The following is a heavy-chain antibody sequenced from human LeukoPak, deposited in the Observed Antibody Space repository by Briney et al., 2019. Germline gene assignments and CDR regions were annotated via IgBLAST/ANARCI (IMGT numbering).Heavy chain of an antibody. CDR1: GYTFTGYY. J-gene: IGHJ5*02. CDR3: AREQWLATPGSVNWFDP. D-gene: IGHD6-19*01. CDR2: INSNSGGT. Sequence: ASVKVSCKASGYTFTGYYMHWVRQAPGQGLEWMGWINSNSGGTNYAQKFQGRVTMTRDTSISTAYMELSRLRSDDTAVYYCAREQWLATPGSVNWFDPWGQGTLATVSS. V-gene: IGHV1-2*02.